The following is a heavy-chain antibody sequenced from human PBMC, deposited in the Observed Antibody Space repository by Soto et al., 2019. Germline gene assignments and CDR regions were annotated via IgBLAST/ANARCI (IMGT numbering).Heavy chain of an antibody. V-gene: IGHV4-34*01. J-gene: IGHJ6*02. CDR1: GGSFSGYY. D-gene: IGHD5-18*01. CDR3: ARKKILYYYYGMDV. Sequence: PSETLSLTCAVYGGSFSGYYWSWIRQPPGKGLEWIGEINHSGSTNYNPSLKSRVTISVDTSKNQFSLKLSSVTAADTAVYYCARKKILYYYYGMDVWGQGTTVTVSS. CDR2: INHSGST.